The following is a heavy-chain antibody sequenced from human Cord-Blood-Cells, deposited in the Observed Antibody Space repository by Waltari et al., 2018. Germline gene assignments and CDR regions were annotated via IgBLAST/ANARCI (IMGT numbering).Heavy chain of an antibody. CDR1: GGPFSSYA. J-gene: IGHJ3*02. Sequence: QVQLVQSGAEVKKPGSSVKVSCKASGGPFSSYAISWVRHAPGKGLEWLGGIIPIFGTANYAQKFQGRVTITADKSTSTAYMELSSLRSEDTAVYYCTGGPTGGVVIRKDAFDIWGQGTMVTVSS. V-gene: IGHV1-69*06. CDR2: IIPIFGTA. D-gene: IGHD3-22*01. CDR3: TGGPTGGVVIRKDAFDI.